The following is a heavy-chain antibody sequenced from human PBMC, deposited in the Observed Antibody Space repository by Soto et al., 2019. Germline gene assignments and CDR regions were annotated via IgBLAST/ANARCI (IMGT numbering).Heavy chain of an antibody. D-gene: IGHD3-9*01. CDR3: ARADILTGYAY. J-gene: IGHJ4*02. CDR1: GYTFTSYG. Sequence: ASVNVSCKASGYTFTSYGISWVRQAPGQGLEWMGWISAYNGNTNYAQKLQGRVTMTTDTSTSTAYLELRSLRSDDTAVYYCARADILTGYAYWGRGTMVTVSS. V-gene: IGHV1-18*04. CDR2: ISAYNGNT.